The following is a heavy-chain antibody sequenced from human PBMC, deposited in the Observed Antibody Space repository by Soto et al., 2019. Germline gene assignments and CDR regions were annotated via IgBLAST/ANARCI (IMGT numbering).Heavy chain of an antibody. J-gene: IGHJ4*02. Sequence: GGSLRLSCAASGFTFSSYGMHWVRQAPGKGLEWVAVISYDGSNKYYADSVKGRFTISRDNSKNTLYLQMNSLRAEDTAVYYCAKGSWGGVSSGYSFPRVYWGQGTLVTVSS. CDR2: ISYDGSNK. D-gene: IGHD3-22*01. V-gene: IGHV3-30*18. CDR3: AKGSWGGVSSGYSFPRVY. CDR1: GFTFSSYG.